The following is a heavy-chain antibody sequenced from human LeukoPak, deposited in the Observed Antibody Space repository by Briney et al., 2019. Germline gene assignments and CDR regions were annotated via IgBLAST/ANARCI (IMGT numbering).Heavy chain of an antibody. D-gene: IGHD3-9*01. CDR3: ARGIRYPNWFDP. CDR1: GYSMSSGYY. J-gene: IGHJ5*02. V-gene: IGHV4-38-2*02. Sequence: SETLSLTCTVSGYSMSSGYYWGWIRQPPERGLEWIGRIYTSGSTNYNPSLKSRVTISVDTSKNQFSLKLSSVTAADTAVYYCARGIRYPNWFDPWGQGTLVTVSS. CDR2: IYTSGST.